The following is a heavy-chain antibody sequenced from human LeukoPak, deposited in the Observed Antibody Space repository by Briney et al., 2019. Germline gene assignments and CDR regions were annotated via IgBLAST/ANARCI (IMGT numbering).Heavy chain of an antibody. CDR1: GFTFSSYA. CDR2: ISYDGSDK. D-gene: IGHD2-15*01. J-gene: IGHJ3*02. V-gene: IGHV3-30*04. CDR3: ARTTRDAFDI. Sequence: GGSLRLSCAASGFTFSSYAMNWVRKAPGKGLEWVAVISYDGSDKYFADSVKGRFTISRDNSKNTLYLQMNSLRAEETAIYYCARTTRDAFDIWGQGTMVTVSS.